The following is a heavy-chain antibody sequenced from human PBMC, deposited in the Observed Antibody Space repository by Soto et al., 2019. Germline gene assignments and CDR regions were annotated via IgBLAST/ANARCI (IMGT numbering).Heavy chain of an antibody. J-gene: IGHJ6*01. Sequence: QVHLAESGGGVVQPGGSLRLSCAASGDSGFSFSSYGIHWVRQAPGKGLEWVSVISYDGANRHFADSVKGRFAVSRDDSMHTVYLQMNALRPEDTAVYYCAKDRMVTSSYDGMAVWGQGTTVTVSS. D-gene: IGHD5-18*01. CDR3: AKDRMVTSSYDGMAV. CDR1: GDSGFSFSSYG. CDR2: ISYDGANR. V-gene: IGHV3-30*18.